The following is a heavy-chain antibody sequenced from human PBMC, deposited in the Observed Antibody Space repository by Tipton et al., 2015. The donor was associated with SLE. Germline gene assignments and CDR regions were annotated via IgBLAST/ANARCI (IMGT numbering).Heavy chain of an antibody. CDR2: IRSKTDGGTN. J-gene: IGHJ4*02. D-gene: IGHD5-12*01. V-gene: IGHV3-15*01. CDR1: GFTFSNAW. Sequence: SLRLSCAASGFTFSNAWMSWVRQAPGKGLEWVGRIRSKTDGGTNDYAAPAKGRFIISRDDSKNTLYLQMNSLKSEDTALYYCVTDNSGYDYISYFDYWGQGTLVTVSS. CDR3: VTDNSGYDYISYFDY.